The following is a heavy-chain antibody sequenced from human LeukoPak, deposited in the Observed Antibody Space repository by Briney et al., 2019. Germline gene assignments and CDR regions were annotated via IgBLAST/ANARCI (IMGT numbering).Heavy chain of an antibody. D-gene: IGHD3-16*01. CDR3: AKDGSWGDYYFYFYMDV. Sequence: GGSLRLSCSASGFTYTDYSMSWVRQVPGKGLEWVSGLGRTGEYKYYADSVKGRFTISRDNSKDMVFLQMNSLRAEDTAIYYCAKDGSWGDYYFYFYMDVWGKGTTVTVSS. V-gene: IGHV3-23*01. CDR1: GFTYTDYS. J-gene: IGHJ6*03. CDR2: LGRTGEYK.